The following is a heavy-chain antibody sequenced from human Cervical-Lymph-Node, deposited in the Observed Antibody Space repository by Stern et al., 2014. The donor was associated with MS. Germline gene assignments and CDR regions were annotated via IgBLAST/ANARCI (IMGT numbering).Heavy chain of an antibody. CDR3: ARDYGDYAFDY. J-gene: IGHJ4*02. CDR2: IDPGDSDD. CDR1: GYSFTANW. V-gene: IGHV5-51*01. Sequence: EVQLVESGAEVKKPGESLKISCKGSGYSFTANWIAWVRQMPGKGLEWMESIDPGDSDDRYSPSFQCQFTISADKSISTAYLQWSSLKASDTAMYYCARDYGDYAFDYWGQGTLVTFSS. D-gene: IGHD4-17*01.